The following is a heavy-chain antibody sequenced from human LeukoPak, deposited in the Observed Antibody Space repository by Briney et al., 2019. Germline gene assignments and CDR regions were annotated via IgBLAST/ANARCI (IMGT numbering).Heavy chain of an antibody. Sequence: PGGSLRLSCAASGFTFDDYAMHWVRQAPGKGLEWVSGISWNSGSIGYADSVKGRFTIPRDNAKNSLYLQMNSLRAEDTALYYCAKDLRGMDVWGQGTTVTVSS. CDR1: GFTFDDYA. V-gene: IGHV3-9*01. CDR2: ISWNSGSI. CDR3: AKDLRGMDV. J-gene: IGHJ6*02.